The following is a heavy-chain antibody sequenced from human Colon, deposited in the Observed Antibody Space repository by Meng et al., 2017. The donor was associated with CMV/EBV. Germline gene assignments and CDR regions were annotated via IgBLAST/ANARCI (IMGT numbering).Heavy chain of an antibody. J-gene: IGHJ4*02. CDR2: INSNSGAT. V-gene: IGHV1-2*02. CDR1: GYTSSDYH. Sequence: HGQLVQAGAEVKKPGASVKVSCKASGYTSSDYHIHWVRQAPGQGLEWMGWINSNSGATDYAQKFQGRLTMTRDTSITTVYMELSSLRSDDTAVYYCARDPSGSRVPFDYWGQGSLVTVSS. CDR3: ARDPSGSRVPFDY. D-gene: IGHD1-26*01.